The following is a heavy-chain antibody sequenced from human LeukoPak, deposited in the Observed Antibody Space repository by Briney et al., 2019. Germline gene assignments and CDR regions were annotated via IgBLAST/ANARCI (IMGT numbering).Heavy chain of an antibody. J-gene: IGHJ4*02. CDR1: GGTIGSSTYY. V-gene: IGHV4-39*01. CDR3: ASVLRYFDWGVFDN. Sequence: PSETLSLTCNVSGGTIGSSTYYWGWIRQTPGKGLEWIGSIYYTGTVYYSGNTYYNPSLKASLKSRVTISVDTSKNQFSLKLSSVTAADTAVYYCASVLRYFDWGVFDNWGQGTLVTVSS. D-gene: IGHD3-9*01. CDR2: IYYTGTVYYSGNT.